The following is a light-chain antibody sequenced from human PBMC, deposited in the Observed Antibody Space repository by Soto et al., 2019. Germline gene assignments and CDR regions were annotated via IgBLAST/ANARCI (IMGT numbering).Light chain of an antibody. CDR2: EAT. CDR3: TSYTITSPYV. Sequence: QSVLTHPASMSGSPGQSITISCTGTSSDIGRYNFVSWYQHHPGKAPKLIIYEATKRPSGVSYRFSGSKSGNTASLTISGLQAEDEADYYCTSYTITSPYVFGTGTKVTVL. CDR1: SSDIGRYNF. J-gene: IGLJ1*01. V-gene: IGLV2-14*01.